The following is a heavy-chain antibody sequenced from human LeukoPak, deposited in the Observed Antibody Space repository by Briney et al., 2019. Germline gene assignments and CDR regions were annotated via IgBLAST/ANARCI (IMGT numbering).Heavy chain of an antibody. Sequence: GGSLRLSCAASGFTFSSYEMNWVRQAPGKGLEWVSYISSSGSTIYYADSVKGRFTISRDNAKNSLYLQMSSLRAEDTAVYYCAREILWFGELAPFDYWGQGTLVTVSS. CDR1: GFTFSSYE. CDR2: ISSSGSTI. D-gene: IGHD3-10*01. J-gene: IGHJ4*02. CDR3: AREILWFGELAPFDY. V-gene: IGHV3-48*03.